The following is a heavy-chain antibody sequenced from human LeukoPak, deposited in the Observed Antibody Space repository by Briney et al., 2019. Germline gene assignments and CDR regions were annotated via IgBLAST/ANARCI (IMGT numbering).Heavy chain of an antibody. CDR2: ISGSGGST. V-gene: IGHV3-23*01. CDR3: AKDTYDSWSGFDY. CDR1: GFTFSNYA. J-gene: IGHJ4*02. D-gene: IGHD3-3*01. Sequence: QAGGSLRLSCAASGFTFSNYAVSWVRQAPGKGLAWVSTISGSGGSTYYTGSVKGRFTISRDNSKNTLYLQMNSLRAEDTAIYYCAKDTYDSWSGFDYWGRGTLVTVSS.